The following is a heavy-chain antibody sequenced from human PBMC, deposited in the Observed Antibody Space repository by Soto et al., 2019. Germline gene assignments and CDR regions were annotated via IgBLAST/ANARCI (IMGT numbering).Heavy chain of an antibody. CDR3: AKYRRTAAEGYTLDY. J-gene: IGHJ4*02. Sequence: PSETLSLTCTFSCDSMNNFYWSWIRQPPGKTLEWIGNIFYTGSTTYNPSLESRITMSVDTSKNQFSLRLSSVSAADTAVYFCAKYRRTAAEGYTLDYWGRGTLVTVSS. V-gene: IGHV4-59*01. CDR2: IFYTGST. CDR1: CDSMNNFY. D-gene: IGHD6-13*01.